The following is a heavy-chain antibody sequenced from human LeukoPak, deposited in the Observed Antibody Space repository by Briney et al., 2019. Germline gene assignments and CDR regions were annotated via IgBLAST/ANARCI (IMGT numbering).Heavy chain of an antibody. CDR2: ISSSSSYI. V-gene: IGHV3-21*01. CDR3: ARDGGSPNDAFDI. D-gene: IGHD3-16*01. CDR1: GFTFSSYS. Sequence: GGSLRLSCAASGFTFSSYSMTWVRQAPGKGLEWVSSISSSSSYIYYADSVKGRFTISRDNAKNSLYLQMNSLRAEDTAVYYCARDGGSPNDAFDIWGQGTMVTVSS. J-gene: IGHJ3*02.